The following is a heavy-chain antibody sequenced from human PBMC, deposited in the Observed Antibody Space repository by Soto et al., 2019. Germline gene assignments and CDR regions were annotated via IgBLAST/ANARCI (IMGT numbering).Heavy chain of an antibody. CDR2: IKQDGSET. J-gene: IGHJ4*02. CDR1: GFTFSRYW. CDR3: AGGSGWLSDS. Sequence: EVQLVESGGGLVQPGGSLRLSCAASGFTFSRYWMKWVRQAPGKGLEWVANIKQDGSETYYVDSVKGRFTISRDNAKNSLFLQMNSLRAEDTGVYYCAGGSGWLSDSWGQGTLVTVSS. D-gene: IGHD6-19*01. V-gene: IGHV3-7*05.